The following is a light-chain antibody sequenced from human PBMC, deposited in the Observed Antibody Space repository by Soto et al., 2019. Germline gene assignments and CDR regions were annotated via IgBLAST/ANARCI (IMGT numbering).Light chain of an antibody. CDR3: HQYGSTPT. J-gene: IGKJ1*01. CDR2: GAS. V-gene: IGKV3-20*01. Sequence: TKCPGTLSLSPGERATLSCRASQSVRSDYLAWYQQKPGQAPRLHIYGASTRATGIPDRFTGSGSGTDFTLTISILEPEDFAVYYCHQYGSTPTFGQGTKVDIK. CDR1: QSVRSDY.